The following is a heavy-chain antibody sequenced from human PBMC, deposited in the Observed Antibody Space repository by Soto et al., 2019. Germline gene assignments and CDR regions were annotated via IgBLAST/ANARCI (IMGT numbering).Heavy chain of an antibody. CDR3: ARDSLYYYDSSGSFDY. J-gene: IGHJ4*02. CDR2: ISSSSSYI. D-gene: IGHD3-22*01. Sequence: PRLSCAASGFTFSDYYMSWVRQAPGRGLEWVSSISSSSSYIYYADSVKGRFTISRDNAKNSLYLQMNSLRAEDTAVYYCARDSLYYYDSSGSFDYWGQGTLVTVSS. CDR1: GFTFSDYY. V-gene: IGHV3-11*06.